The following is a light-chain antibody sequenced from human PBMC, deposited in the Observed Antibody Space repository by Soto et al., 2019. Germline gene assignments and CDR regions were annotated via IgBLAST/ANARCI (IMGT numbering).Light chain of an antibody. V-gene: IGKV3-20*01. Sequence: DSMLTQSPGTLSLSPGERATLSCRASQSVSTRYLAWYQQKPGQAPRLLIYGASIRATGIPDRFSGSGSGTDFPLTISRLEPEDFAVYYCHQFGRSPPAFTFGQGTKLEI. CDR2: GAS. J-gene: IGKJ2*01. CDR1: QSVSTRY. CDR3: HQFGRSPPAFT.